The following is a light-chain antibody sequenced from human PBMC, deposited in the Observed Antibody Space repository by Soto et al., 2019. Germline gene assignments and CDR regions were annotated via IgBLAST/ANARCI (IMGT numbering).Light chain of an antibody. CDR3: QQSYNTPRT. J-gene: IGKJ1*01. Sequence: DLQLTQSPSSLSASVGDRVTITCRASQTISNYLNWYQQEPGKAPKLLIYAASSLQSGVPSRFSGSGSGTDFTLTISSLQPEDFATYYCQQSYNTPRTFGQGTKVEIK. CDR2: AAS. CDR1: QTISNY. V-gene: IGKV1-39*01.